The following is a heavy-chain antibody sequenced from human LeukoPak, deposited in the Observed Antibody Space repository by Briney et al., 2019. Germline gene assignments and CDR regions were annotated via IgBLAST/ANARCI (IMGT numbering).Heavy chain of an antibody. CDR3: ARVGYYEYYFDY. Sequence: PGGSLRLSCAASGFTFSSYWRSWVRQAPGKGLEWVANIKQDGSEKYYVDSVKGRFTISRDNAKNSLYLQMNSLRAEDTAVYYCARVGYYEYYFDYWGQGTLVTVSS. D-gene: IGHD3-22*01. J-gene: IGHJ4*02. V-gene: IGHV3-7*01. CDR2: IKQDGSEK. CDR1: GFTFSSYW.